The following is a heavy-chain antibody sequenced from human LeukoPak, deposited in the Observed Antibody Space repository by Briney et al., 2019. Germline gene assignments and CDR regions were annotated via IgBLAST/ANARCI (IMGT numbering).Heavy chain of an antibody. Sequence: ASETLSLTCAVSSYSISSGYFWGWIRQPPGKGLEWIGSVHHSGSTYYNPSLKSRVILSTDTSKNQFSLKVRSVTAADTAVYYCARDKHYDSSVYFDNWTREPWSPSPQ. CDR2: VHHSGST. J-gene: IGHJ4*02. CDR3: ARDKHYDSSVYFDN. V-gene: IGHV4-38-2*02. D-gene: IGHD3-22*01. CDR1: SYSISSGYF.